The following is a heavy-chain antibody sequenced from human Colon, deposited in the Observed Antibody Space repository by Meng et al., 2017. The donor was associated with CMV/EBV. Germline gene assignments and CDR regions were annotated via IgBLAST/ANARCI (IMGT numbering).Heavy chain of an antibody. CDR1: GFPISSYY. J-gene: IGHJ1*01. V-gene: IGHV4-59*01. CDR2: IFYTGST. CDR3: ARGSWASDHSGYYRH. D-gene: IGHD3-3*01. Sequence: AESLSLTCTVSGFPISSYYWTWIRQPPGKGLEYIGHIFYTGSTNYNPSLKSRVTISVDTSKIQFSLTLNSVTAADTAVYYCARGSWASDHSGYYRHWGQGTLVTVSS.